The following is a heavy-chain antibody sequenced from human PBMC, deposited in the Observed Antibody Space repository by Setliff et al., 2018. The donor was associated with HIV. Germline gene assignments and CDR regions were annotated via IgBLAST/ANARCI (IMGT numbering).Heavy chain of an antibody. D-gene: IGHD2-8*01. CDR2: IYYSGAT. J-gene: IGHJ3*02. Sequence: SETLSLTCTVSGGSISSYYWTWIRQPPGKGLEWIGYIYYSGATNYNPSLKSRVTISLDTSRTQFSLRLSSVTAADTAVYYCARHSPNVGVRGDAFDIWGQGTVVTVSS. CDR3: ARHSPNVGVRGDAFDI. V-gene: IGHV4-59*08. CDR1: GGSISSYY.